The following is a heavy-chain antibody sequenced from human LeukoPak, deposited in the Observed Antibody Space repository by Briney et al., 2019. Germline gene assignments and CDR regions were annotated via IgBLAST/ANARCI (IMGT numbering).Heavy chain of an antibody. CDR1: GFTFSSYA. V-gene: IGHV3-30-3*02. CDR3: AKQSSGWCSPYWYFDL. D-gene: IGHD6-19*01. J-gene: IGHJ2*01. CDR2: ISYDGSNK. Sequence: GGSLRLSCAASGFTFSSYAMHWVRQAPGKGLEWVAVISYDGSNKYYADSVKGRFTISRDNSKNTLYLQMNSLRAEDTAVYYCAKQSSGWCSPYWYFDLWGRGTLVTVSS.